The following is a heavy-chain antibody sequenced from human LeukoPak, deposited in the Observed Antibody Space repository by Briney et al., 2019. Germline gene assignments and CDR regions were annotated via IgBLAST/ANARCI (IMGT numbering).Heavy chain of an antibody. D-gene: IGHD7-27*01. V-gene: IGHV4-59*01. J-gene: IGHJ3*02. CDR1: GGSISSYY. Sequence: SETLSLTCTVSGGSISSYYWSWIRQPPGKGLEWIGYIYYSGSTNYNPSLKSRVTISVDTSKNQFSLKLSSVTAADTAVYYCARAPLTGGNAFDIWGQGTMVTVSS. CDR3: ARAPLTGGNAFDI. CDR2: IYYSGST.